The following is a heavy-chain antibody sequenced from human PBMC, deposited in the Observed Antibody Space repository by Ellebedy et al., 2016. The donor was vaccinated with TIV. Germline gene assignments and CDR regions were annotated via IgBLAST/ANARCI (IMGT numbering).Heavy chain of an antibody. D-gene: IGHD3-10*01. Sequence: GGSLRLXXAASGLTFSDYYMSWIRQAPGKGLEWVSYISTISSYTNYADSVKGRFTISRDNAKNSLYLQMNSLRAEDTAVYYCAREARYYANTFDIWGLGTMVTVSA. V-gene: IGHV3-11*05. CDR2: ISTISSYT. CDR3: AREARYYANTFDI. J-gene: IGHJ3*02. CDR1: GLTFSDYY.